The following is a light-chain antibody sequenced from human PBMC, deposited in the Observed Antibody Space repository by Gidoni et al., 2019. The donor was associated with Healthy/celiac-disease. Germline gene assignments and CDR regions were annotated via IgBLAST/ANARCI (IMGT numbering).Light chain of an antibody. CDR3: QQRSNWPYT. J-gene: IGKJ2*01. Sequence: IVLTQSPATLSLSPGERATLSCRASQSVSSYLAWYQQKPGQAPRLLIYDASNRATGIPARFSGSGSGTDFTLTISSSLEPEDVAVYYCQQRSNWPYTFGQGTKLEIK. CDR2: DAS. CDR1: QSVSSY. V-gene: IGKV3-11*01.